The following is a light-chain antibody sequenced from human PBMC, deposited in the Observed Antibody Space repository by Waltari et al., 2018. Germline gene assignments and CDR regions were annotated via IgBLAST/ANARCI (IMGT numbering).Light chain of an antibody. J-gene: IGLJ3*02. Sequence: QSALTQPASVSGSPGPSITISCTGPSSDVGGSNYVSLYQQHPGKAPKLMIFDVSKRPSGVSNRFSGSKSGSTASLTISGLQAEDEADFYCNSYTSSSTWVFGGGTKLTVL. CDR2: DVS. V-gene: IGLV2-14*01. CDR3: NSYTSSSTWV. CDR1: SSDVGGSNY.